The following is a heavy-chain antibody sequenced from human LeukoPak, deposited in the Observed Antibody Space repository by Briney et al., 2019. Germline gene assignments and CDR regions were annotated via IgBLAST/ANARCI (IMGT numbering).Heavy chain of an antibody. CDR2: IIPIFGTA. J-gene: IGHJ4*02. CDR1: GGTFSSYA. CDR3: ALATRGYYYDSSPFDY. Sequence: SVKVSCKASGGTFSSYAISWVRQAPGQGLEWMGRIIPIFGTANYAQKFQGRVTITTDESTSTAYMELSSLRSEDTAVYYCALATRGYYYDSSPFDYWGQGTLVTASS. D-gene: IGHD3-22*01. V-gene: IGHV1-69*05.